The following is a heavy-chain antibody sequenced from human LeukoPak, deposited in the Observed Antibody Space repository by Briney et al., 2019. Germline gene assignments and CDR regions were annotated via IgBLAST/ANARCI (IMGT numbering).Heavy chain of an antibody. V-gene: IGHV3-7*01. CDR2: IMQDGSEK. CDR1: GFTFSTYW. Sequence: GGSLRLSCAASGFTFSTYWMTWVRQAPGKGLEWVANIMQDGSEKNYVDSVKGRFTISRDNAKNSLYLQMNSLRAEDTAVYYCARDNYGSGSYYTYFDYWGQGTLVTVSS. D-gene: IGHD3-10*01. J-gene: IGHJ4*02. CDR3: ARDNYGSGSYYTYFDY.